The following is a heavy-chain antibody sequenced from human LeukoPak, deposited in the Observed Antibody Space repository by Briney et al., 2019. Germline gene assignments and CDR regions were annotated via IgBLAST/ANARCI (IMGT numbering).Heavy chain of an antibody. J-gene: IGHJ4*02. D-gene: IGHD3-10*01. Sequence: GGSLRLSCAASGFTFSSYAMSWVRQAPGKGLEWVSAISGSGGSTYYADSVKGRFTISRDNSKNTLYLQMNSLRAEDTAVYYCAKDAVAGVWFGNEKYNYFDYWGQGTLVTVSS. CDR1: GFTFSSYA. CDR2: ISGSGGST. V-gene: IGHV3-23*01. CDR3: AKDAVAGVWFGNEKYNYFDY.